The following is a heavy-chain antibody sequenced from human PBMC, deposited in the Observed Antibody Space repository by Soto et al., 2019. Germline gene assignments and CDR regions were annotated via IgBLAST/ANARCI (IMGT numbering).Heavy chain of an antibody. D-gene: IGHD6-13*01. CDR1: GGSFSGYY. J-gene: IGHJ5*02. CDR3: ARGLYSSSWYPNWFDP. Sequence: KPSETLSLTCAVYGGSFSGYYWSWIRQPPGKGLEWIGEINHSGSTNYNPSLKSRVTISVDTSKNQFSLKLSSVTAADTAVYYCARGLYSSSWYPNWFDPWGQGTLVTVSS. CDR2: INHSGST. V-gene: IGHV4-34*01.